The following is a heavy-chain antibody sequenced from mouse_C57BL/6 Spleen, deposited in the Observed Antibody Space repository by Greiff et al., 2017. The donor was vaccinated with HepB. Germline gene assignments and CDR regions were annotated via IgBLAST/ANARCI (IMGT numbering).Heavy chain of an antibody. CDR1: GYTFTSYG. V-gene: IGHV1-81*01. D-gene: IGHD3-3*01. Sequence: QVQLQQSGAELARPGASVKLSCKASGYTFTSYGISWVKQRTGQGLEWIGEIYPRSGNTYYNEKFKGKATLTADKSSSTAYMELRSLTSEDSAVYFCAREGDPYWYFDVWGTGTTVTVSS. J-gene: IGHJ1*03. CDR3: AREGDPYWYFDV. CDR2: IYPRSGNT.